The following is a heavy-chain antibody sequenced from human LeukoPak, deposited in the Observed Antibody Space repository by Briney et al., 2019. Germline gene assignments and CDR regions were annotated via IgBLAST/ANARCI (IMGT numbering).Heavy chain of an antibody. V-gene: IGHV4-34*01. CDR1: GGSFSGYY. CDR2: INHSRRT. J-gene: IGHJ3*02. Sequence: PSETLSLTCAVYGGSFSGYYWSWIRQPPGKGLEWIGEINHSRRTNYNPSLKSRVTISVDTSKNQFSLKLSSVTAADTAVYYCVGGRPYDAFDIWGQGTMVTVSS. CDR3: VGGRPYDAFDI.